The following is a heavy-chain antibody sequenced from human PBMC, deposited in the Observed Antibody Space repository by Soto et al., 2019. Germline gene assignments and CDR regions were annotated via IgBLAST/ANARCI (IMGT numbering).Heavy chain of an antibody. CDR3: ARQGHISGSYSFSYYYYGRDV. CDR1: GYSFTSYW. Sequence: GESLKISCKGSGYSFTSYWIGWVRQMPGKGLEWMGIIYPGDSDTRYSPSFQGQVTISADKSISTAYLQWSSLKASDTAMYYSARQGHISGSYSFSYYYYGRDVGGQGTTVTVSS. J-gene: IGHJ6*02. V-gene: IGHV5-51*01. D-gene: IGHD1-26*01. CDR2: IYPGDSDT.